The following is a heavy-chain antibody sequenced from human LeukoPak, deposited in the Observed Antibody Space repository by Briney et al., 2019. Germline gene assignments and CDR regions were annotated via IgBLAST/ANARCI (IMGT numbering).Heavy chain of an antibody. CDR3: ARRTCRGGSCYHLDY. D-gene: IGHD2-15*01. CDR1: GYSFTTYW. CDR2: IYPGDSDT. J-gene: IGHJ4*02. Sequence: GESLKISCKGSGYSFTTYWIGWVRPMPGKGLEWMGIIYPGDSDTRYSPSFKGQVSISADKSISTAYLHWSSLKASDTAMYYCARRTCRGGSCYHLDYWGQGTLVTVAS. V-gene: IGHV5-51*01.